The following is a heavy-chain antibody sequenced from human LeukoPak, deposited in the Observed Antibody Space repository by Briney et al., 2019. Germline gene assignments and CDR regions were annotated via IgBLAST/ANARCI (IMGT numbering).Heavy chain of an antibody. Sequence: MPSETLSLTCAVYGGSFSGYYWSWIRQPPGKGLEWIGEINHSGSTNYNPSLKSRVTISVDTSKNQFSLKLSSVTAADTAVYYCARGKARQWLVFKFGHYYFDYWGQGTLVTVSS. V-gene: IGHV4-34*01. J-gene: IGHJ4*02. CDR1: GGSFSGYY. D-gene: IGHD6-19*01. CDR2: INHSGST. CDR3: ARGKARQWLVFKFGHYYFDY.